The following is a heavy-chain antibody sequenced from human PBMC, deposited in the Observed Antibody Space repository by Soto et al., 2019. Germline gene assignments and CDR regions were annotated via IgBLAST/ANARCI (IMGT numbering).Heavy chain of an antibody. CDR2: RYYSEST. D-gene: IGHD2-15*01. CDR3: ARTKCSGGSCYSWSLDY. J-gene: IGHJ4*02. Sequence: PSETLSLTCTVSGGSITTGGYYWSWIRQLPGKGLEWIGHRYYSESTYYNPSLKSRVSISLDTSKNQFSLKLSFVTAAATAMYSGARTKCSGGSCYSWSLDYWGKGTPVTASS. CDR1: GGSITTGGYY. V-gene: IGHV4-31*03.